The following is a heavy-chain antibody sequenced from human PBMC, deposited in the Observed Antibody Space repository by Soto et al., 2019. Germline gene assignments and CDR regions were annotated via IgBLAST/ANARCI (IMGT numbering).Heavy chain of an antibody. CDR1: GGPISSYY. CDR2: IYYSGST. CDR3: ARAYSSDYYYYYMDV. D-gene: IGHD4-4*01. J-gene: IGHJ6*03. Sequence: PSETLSLTCTVSGGPISSYYWSWIRQPPGKGLEWIGYIYYSGSTNYNPSLKSRVTISVDTSKNQFSLKLSSVTAADTAVYYCARAYSSDYYYYYMDVWGKGTTVTVSS. V-gene: IGHV4-59*01.